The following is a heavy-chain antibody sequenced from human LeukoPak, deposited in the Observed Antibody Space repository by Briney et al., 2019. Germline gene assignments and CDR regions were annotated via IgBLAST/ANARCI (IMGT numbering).Heavy chain of an antibody. D-gene: IGHD3-10*01. Sequence: GGSLRLSCAASGFTFSSYWMHWVRQAPGKGLVWVSRINSDGSSTSYADSVKGRFTISRDNAKNTLYLQMNSLRAEDTAVYYCARNNWFGEFENWFDPWGQGTLVTVSS. V-gene: IGHV3-74*01. CDR3: ARNNWFGEFENWFDP. J-gene: IGHJ5*02. CDR2: INSDGSST. CDR1: GFTFSSYW.